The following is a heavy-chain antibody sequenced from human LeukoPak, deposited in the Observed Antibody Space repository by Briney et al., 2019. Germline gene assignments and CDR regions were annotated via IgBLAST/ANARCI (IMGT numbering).Heavy chain of an antibody. CDR3: ARVNLRGSQYNWFDP. CDR2: ITPIIDSA. Sequence: RASVKVSCKTSGGTLNSHTFSRVRQAPGQGLEWMGRITPIIDSAKYAQKFQGRISITVDKSTTTVYMELSSLTPEDTAVYFCARVNLRGSQYNWFDPWGQGTLVTVSS. CDR1: GGTLNSHT. J-gene: IGHJ5*02. D-gene: IGHD1-26*01. V-gene: IGHV1-69*08.